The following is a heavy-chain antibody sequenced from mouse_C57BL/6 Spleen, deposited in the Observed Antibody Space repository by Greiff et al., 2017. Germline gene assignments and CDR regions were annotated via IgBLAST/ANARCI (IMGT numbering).Heavy chain of an antibody. Sequence: EVKLVESEGGLVQPGSSMKLSCTASGFTFSDYYMAWVRQVPEKGLEWVANINYDGSSTYYLDSLQSRFIISRDNAKNILYLQMSSLKSEDTATYYCARVVPYFDYWGQGTTLTVSS. CDR2: INYDGSST. V-gene: IGHV5-16*01. CDR1: GFTFSDYY. CDR3: ARVVPYFDY. J-gene: IGHJ2*01. D-gene: IGHD1-1*02.